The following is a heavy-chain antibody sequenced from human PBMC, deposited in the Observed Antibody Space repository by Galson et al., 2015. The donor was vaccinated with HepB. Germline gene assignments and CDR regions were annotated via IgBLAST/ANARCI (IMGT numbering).Heavy chain of an antibody. V-gene: IGHV3-30-3*01. CDR1: GFTFSSYA. J-gene: IGHJ3*02. Sequence: SLRLSCAASGFTFSSYAMHWVRQAPGKGLEWVAVISYDGSNKYYADSVKGRFTISRDNSKNTLYLQMNSLRAEDTAVYYCARDMPIVVVPAARAPGVSLGAFDIWGQGTMVTVSS. CDR3: ARDMPIVVVPAARAPGVSLGAFDI. D-gene: IGHD2-2*01. CDR2: ISYDGSNK.